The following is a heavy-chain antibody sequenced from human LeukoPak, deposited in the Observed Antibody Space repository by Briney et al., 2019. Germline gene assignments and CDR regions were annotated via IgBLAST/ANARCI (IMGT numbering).Heavy chain of an antibody. Sequence: ASVKVSCKASGYTFTGYYMHWVRQAPGQGLEWMGWINPNSGGTNYARKFQGRVTMTRDTSISTAYMELSRLRSDDTAVYYCARSVVDTAMVTLFYWGQGTLVTVSS. CDR1: GYTFTGYY. CDR3: ARSVVDTAMVTLFY. J-gene: IGHJ4*02. CDR2: INPNSGGT. V-gene: IGHV1-2*02. D-gene: IGHD5-18*01.